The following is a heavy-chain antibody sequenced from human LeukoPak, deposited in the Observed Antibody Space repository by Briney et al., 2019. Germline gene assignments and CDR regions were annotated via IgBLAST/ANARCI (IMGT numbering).Heavy chain of an antibody. CDR3: ARRFYYDKSGYSEF. CDR1: GGTFTGFV. CDR2: VLPIFGTT. D-gene: IGHD3-22*01. V-gene: IGHV1-69*06. J-gene: IGHJ4*02. Sequence: GASVKVSCKASGGTFTGFVITWVRQAPGQGLEWMGKVLPIFGTTHYAQKLQGRVTISADNSSSTAYMELSRLTSDDTAVYYCARRFYYDKSGYSEFWGQGSLVTVSS.